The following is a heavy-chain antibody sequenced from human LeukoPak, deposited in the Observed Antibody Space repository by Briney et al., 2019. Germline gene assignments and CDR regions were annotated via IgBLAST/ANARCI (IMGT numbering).Heavy chain of an antibody. CDR3: ARVVWGLTVTHATYYYMDV. Sequence: SETLSLTCTVSGGSISSYYWSWIRQPAGKGLEWIGRIYTSGSTNYNPSLKSRVTMSVDTSKNQFSLKLSSVTAADTAVYYCARVVWGLTVTHATYYYMDVWGKGTTVTVSS. CDR2: IYTSGST. D-gene: IGHD3-16*01. J-gene: IGHJ6*03. CDR1: GGSISSYY. V-gene: IGHV4-4*07.